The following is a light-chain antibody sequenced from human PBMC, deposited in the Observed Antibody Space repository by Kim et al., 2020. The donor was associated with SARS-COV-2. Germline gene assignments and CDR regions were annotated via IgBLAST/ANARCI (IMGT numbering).Light chain of an antibody. CDR1: SSDVVGYNY. CDR3: SSYTSSSHV. Sequence: PGQSITIACTGTSSDVVGYNYFSWYQQHPGKAPKLMIYDVSKRPSGVSNRFSGSKSGNTASLTISGLQAEDEADYYCSSYTSSSHVFGTGTKVTVL. J-gene: IGLJ1*01. CDR2: DVS. V-gene: IGLV2-14*04.